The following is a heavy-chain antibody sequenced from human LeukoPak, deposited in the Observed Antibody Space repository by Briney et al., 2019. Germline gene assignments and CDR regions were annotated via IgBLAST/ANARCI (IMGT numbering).Heavy chain of an antibody. D-gene: IGHD1-26*01. CDR1: GYTFTVYY. CDR2: INPNSGGT. V-gene: IGHV1-2*02. CDR3: ARDNSVGDYAWWFDP. Sequence: ASVKVSCKASGYTFTVYYMHWVRQAPGQGLEWMGWINPNSGGTNYAQKFQGRVTMTRDTAMSTAYMELRRQRSGDKDVDDCARDNSVGDYAWWFDPWGQGTLVTVSS. J-gene: IGHJ5*02.